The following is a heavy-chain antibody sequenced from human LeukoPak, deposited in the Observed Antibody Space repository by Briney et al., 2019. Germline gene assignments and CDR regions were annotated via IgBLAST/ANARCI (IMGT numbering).Heavy chain of an antibody. D-gene: IGHD3-22*01. CDR1: GGSISSYY. J-gene: IGHJ3*02. CDR3: ARQGYYYDSSGYYYWAFDI. CDR2: IYYSGST. Sequence: PSETLSLTCTVSGGSISSYYWSWIRQPPGKGLEWIGYIYYSGSTNYNPSLKSRVTISVDTSKNQFSLKLSSVTAADTAVYYCARQGYYYDSSGYYYWAFDIWGQGTMVTVSS. V-gene: IGHV4-59*08.